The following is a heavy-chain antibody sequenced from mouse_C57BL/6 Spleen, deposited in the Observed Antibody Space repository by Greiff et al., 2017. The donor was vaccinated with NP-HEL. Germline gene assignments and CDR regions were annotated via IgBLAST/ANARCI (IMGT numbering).Heavy chain of an antibody. CDR2: INYDGSST. J-gene: IGHJ2*01. D-gene: IGHD2-2*01. Sequence: EVMLVESEGGLVQPGSSMKLSCTASGFTFSDYYMAWVRQVPEKGLEWVANINYDGSSTYYLDSLKSRFIISRDNAKNILYLQMSSLKSEDTATYYCARGGGYDDGYFDYWGQGTTLTVSS. V-gene: IGHV5-16*01. CDR1: GFTFSDYY. CDR3: ARGGGYDDGYFDY.